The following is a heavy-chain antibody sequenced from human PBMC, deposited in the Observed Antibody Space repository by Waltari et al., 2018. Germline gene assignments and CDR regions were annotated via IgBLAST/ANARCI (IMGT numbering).Heavy chain of an antibody. CDR1: GDSFARFA. D-gene: IGHD6-25*01. CDR3: SRRQIGGPLDP. Sequence: QVPVVQSGAEVKKPGSSVKVSCKASGDSFARFAMAGVGQAPGQGLEWMGGHSPSTGTPKSVQECQGRPTITADESANTVYMELGSLRPDDTAVYFCSRRQIGGPLDPWGQGTLVTVSS. CDR2: HSPSTGTP. J-gene: IGHJ5*01. V-gene: IGHV1-69*12.